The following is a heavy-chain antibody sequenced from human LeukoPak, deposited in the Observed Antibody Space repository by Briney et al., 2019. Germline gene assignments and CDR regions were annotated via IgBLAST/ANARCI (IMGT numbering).Heavy chain of an antibody. CDR1: GYTFTSYG. V-gene: IGHV1-2*02. Sequence: ASVKVSCKASGYTFTSYGISWVRQAPGQGLEWMGWINPNSGGTNYAQKFQGRVTMTRDTSISTADMELSRLRSDDTAVYYCARAGSYYGSGSYYRFYYWGQGTLVTVSS. D-gene: IGHD3-10*01. CDR2: INPNSGGT. J-gene: IGHJ4*02. CDR3: ARAGSYYGSGSYYRFYY.